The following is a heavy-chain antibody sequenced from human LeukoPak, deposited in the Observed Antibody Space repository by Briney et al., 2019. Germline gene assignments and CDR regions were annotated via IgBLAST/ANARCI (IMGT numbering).Heavy chain of an antibody. Sequence: GASVKVSCKASGYTFTSYGINWVRQATGQGLEWMGWMNPNSGNTGYAQKFQGRVTMTRNTSISTAYMELSSLRSEDTAVYYCASSDPCGGDCWVDYWGQGTLVTVSS. CDR1: GYTFTSYG. CDR3: ASSDPCGGDCWVDY. CDR2: MNPNSGNT. V-gene: IGHV1-8*02. J-gene: IGHJ4*02. D-gene: IGHD2-21*02.